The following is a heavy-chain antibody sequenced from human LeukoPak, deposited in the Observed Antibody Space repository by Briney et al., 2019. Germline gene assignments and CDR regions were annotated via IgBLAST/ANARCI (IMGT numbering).Heavy chain of an antibody. CDR2: ISSSSSYI. V-gene: IGHV3-21*01. J-gene: IGHJ4*02. Sequence: GGSLRLSSAASGFTFTTYSMNWVRQAPGKGLEWVLSISSSSSYIYYADSVKGRFTISRDSAKKSLYLQMNSLRAEDTAVYYCARVGEKAFHLWPEIDYWGQGTLVTVSS. CDR1: GFTFTTYS. CDR3: ARVGEKAFHLWPEIDY. D-gene: IGHD5-24*01.